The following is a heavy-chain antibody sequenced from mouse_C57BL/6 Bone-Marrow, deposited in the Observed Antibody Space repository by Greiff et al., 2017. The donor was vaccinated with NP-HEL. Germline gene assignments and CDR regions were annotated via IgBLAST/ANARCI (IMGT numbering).Heavy chain of an antibody. D-gene: IGHD1-1*01. V-gene: IGHV3-6*01. CDR1: GYSFTSCSI. Sequence: VQLQQSGPGLVKPSPSLSLSCSATGYSFTSCSIWYWNRQPPGNQQEWMGYKSNDGSNNYNQHLKNRISITRDTSKNQCYLKLNSVTAEDTATYYCARQDYGSSSWFAYWGQGTLVTVSA. CDR3: ARQDYGSSSWFAY. J-gene: IGHJ3*01. CDR2: KSNDGSN.